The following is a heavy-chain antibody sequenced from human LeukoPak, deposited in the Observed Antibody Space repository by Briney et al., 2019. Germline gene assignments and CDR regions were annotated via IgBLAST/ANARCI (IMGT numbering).Heavy chain of an antibody. Sequence: GGSLRLSCAASGFTFSSYGMHWVRQAPGKGLEWVAFIRYDGSNKYYADSVKGRFTISRDNAKNSLYLQMNSLRAEDTAVYYCARHIGTYYDYWGQGTLVTVSS. D-gene: IGHD2-21*01. J-gene: IGHJ4*02. V-gene: IGHV3-30*02. CDR3: ARHIGTYYDY. CDR1: GFTFSSYG. CDR2: IRYDGSNK.